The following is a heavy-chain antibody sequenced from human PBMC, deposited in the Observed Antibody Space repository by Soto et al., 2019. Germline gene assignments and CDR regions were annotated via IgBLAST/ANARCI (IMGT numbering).Heavy chain of an antibody. CDR3: ARFGVGIKV. V-gene: IGHV4-4*02. CDR2: IYHSGST. D-gene: IGHD3-10*01. J-gene: IGHJ6*04. Sequence: QVQLQESGPGLVKPSGTLSLTCAVSGGSISGINWWYWVRQPPGKGLEWIGEIYHSGSTHYNPSLKSRVTMSVVNSKNQFSLNLNSLTAANTTVYYCARFGVGIKVWGKGTTVTVSS. CDR1: GGSISGINW.